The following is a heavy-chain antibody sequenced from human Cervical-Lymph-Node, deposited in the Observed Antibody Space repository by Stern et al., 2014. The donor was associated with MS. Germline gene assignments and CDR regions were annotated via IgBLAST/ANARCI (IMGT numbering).Heavy chain of an antibody. CDR1: GYSFTSNW. D-gene: IGHD6-19*01. J-gene: IGHJ4*02. CDR3: ARLDSSGWSR. CDR2: IFPLDSDT. Sequence: VQLMQSGAEMKEVGESLRISCKGSGYSFTSNWIGWVRQLPGKGLEWMGIIFPLDSDTRYRPSFQGQVTISADTSISTAYLQWSSLRASDTAKYYCARLDSSGWSRWGQGTLVTVSS. V-gene: IGHV5-51*01.